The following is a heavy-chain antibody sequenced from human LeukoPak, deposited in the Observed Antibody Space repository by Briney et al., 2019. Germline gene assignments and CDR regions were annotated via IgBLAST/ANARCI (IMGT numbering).Heavy chain of an antibody. CDR2: IYTSGST. CDR1: GGSISSGSYY. CDR3: ARVTGMNTYYYDSSGYYYRADAFDI. Sequence: TPSETLSLTCTVSGGSISSGSYYWSWIRQPAGKGLEWIGRIYTSGSTNYNPSLKSRVTISVDTSKNQFSLKLSSVTAADTAVYYCARVTGMNTYYYDSSGYYYRADAFDIWGQGTMVTVSS. J-gene: IGHJ3*02. V-gene: IGHV4-61*02. D-gene: IGHD3-22*01.